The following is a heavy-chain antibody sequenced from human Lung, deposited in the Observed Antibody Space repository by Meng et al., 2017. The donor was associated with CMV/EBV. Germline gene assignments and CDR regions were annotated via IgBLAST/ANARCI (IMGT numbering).Heavy chain of an antibody. CDR2: ISSSGSIT. V-gene: IGHV3-11*04. CDR3: ARDSSAVHNWLDS. J-gene: IGHJ5*01. D-gene: IGHD1-26*01. Sequence: ASGFNFSDYYMTWIRQAPGKGLEWVSYISSSGSITKYLDSLKGRFTISRDNAKNSLFLQMNSLTVEDTAVYYCARDSSAVHNWLDSWGQGTLVTVSS. CDR1: GFNFSDYY.